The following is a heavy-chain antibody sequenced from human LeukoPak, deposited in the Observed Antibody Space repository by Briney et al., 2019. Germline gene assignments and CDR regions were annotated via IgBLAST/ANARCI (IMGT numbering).Heavy chain of an antibody. CDR1: GYMFTTSF. D-gene: IGHD7-27*01. V-gene: IGHV1-46*01. CDR3: ARQPDELGVDY. Sequence: ASVKVSCKASGYMFTTSFMHWVRQAPGQGLEWMGVINPSGTSTDYAQKFQGRVTMTRDTSTNTVYMELSSLRSEDTAVYYCARQPDELGVDYWGQGTLVTVSS. J-gene: IGHJ4*02. CDR2: INPSGTST.